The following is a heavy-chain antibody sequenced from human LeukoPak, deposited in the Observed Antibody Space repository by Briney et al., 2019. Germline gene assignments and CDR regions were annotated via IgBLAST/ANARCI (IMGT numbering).Heavy chain of an antibody. D-gene: IGHD1-7*01. CDR1: GGSISSYY. J-gene: IGHJ5*02. V-gene: IGHV4-59*12. CDR2: IYYSGST. CDR3: ARRLRSGYNWNYGISFRFDP. Sequence: SETLSLTCTVSGGSISSYYWSWIRQPPGKGLEWIGYIYYSGSTNYNPSLKSRVTISVDTSKNQFSLKLSSVTAADTAVYYCARRLRSGYNWNYGISFRFDPWGQGTLVTVSS.